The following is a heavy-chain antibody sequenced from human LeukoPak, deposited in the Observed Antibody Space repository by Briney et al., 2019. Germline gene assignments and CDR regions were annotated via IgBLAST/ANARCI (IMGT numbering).Heavy chain of an antibody. CDR1: GFTFSTYP. Sequence: GRSLRLSCAASGFTFSTYPIHWVRQAPGKGLEWVAVISHDGSEKYYADSVKGRFTISRDNSKNTLWLQMNSLRIEDTAVYFCASGRDFYYDTSALWGQGTLVTVSS. D-gene: IGHD3-22*01. CDR3: ASGRDFYYDTSAL. J-gene: IGHJ4*02. V-gene: IGHV3-30-3*01. CDR2: ISHDGSEK.